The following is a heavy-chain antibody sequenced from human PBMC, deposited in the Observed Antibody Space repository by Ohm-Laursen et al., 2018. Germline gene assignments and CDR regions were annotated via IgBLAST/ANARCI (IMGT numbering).Heavy chain of an antibody. D-gene: IGHD3-9*01. CDR2: IWNDGSNK. J-gene: IGHJ4*02. V-gene: IGHV3-33*08. Sequence: SLRLSCAAFGFTFSSYGMHWVRQAPGKGLEWVAVIWNDGSNKYYADSVKGRFTISRDNSKNTLYLQMNSLRAEDTAVYYCARDSAENYDILTGTFDYWGQGTLVTVSS. CDR1: GFTFSSYG. CDR3: ARDSAENYDILTGTFDY.